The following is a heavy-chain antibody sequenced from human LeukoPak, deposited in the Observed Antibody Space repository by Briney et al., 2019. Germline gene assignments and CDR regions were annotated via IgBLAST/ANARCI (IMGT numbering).Heavy chain of an antibody. CDR3: ARYHGIAAAGTPYYYGMDV. V-gene: IGHV1-69*01. D-gene: IGHD6-13*01. CDR1: GGTFSSYA. J-gene: IGHJ6*02. CDR2: IIPIFGTA. Sequence: GSSVKVSCKASGGTFSSYAISWVRQAPGQGLEWMGGIIPIFGTANYAQKFQGRVTITADESTSTAYMELSSLRSEDTAVYYCARYHGIAAAGTPYYYGMDVWGQGTTVTVSS.